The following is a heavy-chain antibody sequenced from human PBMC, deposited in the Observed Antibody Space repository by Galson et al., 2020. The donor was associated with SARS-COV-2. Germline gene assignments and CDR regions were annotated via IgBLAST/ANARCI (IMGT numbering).Heavy chain of an antibody. CDR1: GGSFRGHY. CDR3: ARGLFQTTMVIVVFTSGSFYFDS. CDR2: ITQSGSV. V-gene: IGHV4-34*01. Sequence: SETLSLTCAVYGGSFRGHYWSWIRQSPGKGLEWIGEITQSGSVNYTPSLKSRFTISAETSKNQFSLELRSVTAADTAVYYCARGLFQTTMVIVVFTSGSFYFDSWGQGTLVGVSA. D-gene: IGHD3-22*01. J-gene: IGHJ4*02.